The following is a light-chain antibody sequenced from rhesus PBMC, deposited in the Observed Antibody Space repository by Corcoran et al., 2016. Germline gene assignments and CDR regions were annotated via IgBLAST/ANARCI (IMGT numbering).Light chain of an antibody. Sequence: DIQMTQSPSSLSASVGDRVTITCRASQGISNYLSWYQQKPGKAPKRLIYAASSLESGVPSRFSGSGSGTECTLTISSLQPEDVAAYYCLQYNSKPPWTFGQGTKVEIK. V-gene: IGKV1-36*01. J-gene: IGKJ1*01. CDR3: LQYNSKPPWT. CDR2: AAS. CDR1: QGISNY.